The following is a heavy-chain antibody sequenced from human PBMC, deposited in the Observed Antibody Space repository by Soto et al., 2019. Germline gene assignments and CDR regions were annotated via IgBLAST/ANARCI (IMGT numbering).Heavy chain of an antibody. CDR1: GYTFTSYG. CDR3: ARGVRGVDYYYMDV. J-gene: IGHJ6*03. D-gene: IGHD3-10*01. V-gene: IGHV1-18*01. Sequence: ASVKVSCKASGYTFTSYGISWVRQASGQGLEWMGWISAYNGNTNYAQKLQGRVTMTTDTSTSTAYMELRSLRSDDTAVYYCARGVRGVDYYYMDVWGKGTTVTVSS. CDR2: ISAYNGNT.